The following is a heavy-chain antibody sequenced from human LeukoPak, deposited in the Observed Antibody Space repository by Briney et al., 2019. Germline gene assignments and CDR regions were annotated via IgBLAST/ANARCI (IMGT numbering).Heavy chain of an antibody. V-gene: IGHV3-23*01. D-gene: IGHD6-13*01. CDR3: AKVTSIAAAGNGEFDY. CDR2: ISGSGGST. J-gene: IGHJ4*02. CDR1: GFTFSSYA. Sequence: GGSLRLSCAASGFTFSSYAMSWVRQAPGKGLEWVSAISGSGGSTYYADSVKGRFTISRDNSKNTLYLQMNSLRAEDTAVYYCAKVTSIAAAGNGEFDYWGQGTLVTVSS.